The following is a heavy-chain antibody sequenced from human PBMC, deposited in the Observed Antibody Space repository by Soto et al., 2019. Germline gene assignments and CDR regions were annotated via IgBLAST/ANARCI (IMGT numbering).Heavy chain of an antibody. D-gene: IGHD3-16*02. J-gene: IGHJ3*02. Sequence: PGGSLRLSCAASGFTFSSHAMIWVRQAPGKGLEWVSAISGSGGSTYYADSVKGRFTISRDNSKNTLYLQMNSLRAEDTAVYYCAKGSPLSLIWYAFDIWGQGTMVTVSS. CDR1: GFTFSSHA. CDR3: AKGSPLSLIWYAFDI. V-gene: IGHV3-23*01. CDR2: ISGSGGST.